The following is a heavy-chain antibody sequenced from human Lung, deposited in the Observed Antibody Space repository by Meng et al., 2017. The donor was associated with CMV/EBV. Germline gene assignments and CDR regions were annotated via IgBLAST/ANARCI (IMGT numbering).Heavy chain of an antibody. D-gene: IGHD3-10*01. J-gene: IGHJ1*01. CDR1: GASITNHNW. CDR2: IPHSGSS. V-gene: IGHV4-4*02. Sequence: QVQLRGSGPALVKHSEPLSLTVAVSGASITNHNWWAWFRQPPGKGLEWIGEIPHSGSSAYNPSLKSRVSMSIDKSKNQFSLKLTSVTAADTAVYHCLRRSGGSVWGQGTLVTVSS. CDR3: LRRSGGSV.